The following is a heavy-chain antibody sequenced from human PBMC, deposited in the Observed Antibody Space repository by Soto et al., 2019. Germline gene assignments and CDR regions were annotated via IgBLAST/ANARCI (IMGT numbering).Heavy chain of an antibody. J-gene: IGHJ4*02. Sequence: EVQLVASGGDLVQPGGSLRLSCVASGFALGDHYMDWVRQAPGKGLEWVGLIRDKAQGFSTIYAESVKGRFTLSRDDSKNLLYLPMNSLTIEDTAVYYCGALTWGASSFPWGQGTLVTVSS. CDR3: GALTWGASSFP. CDR2: IRDKAQGFST. CDR1: GFALGDHY. V-gene: IGHV3-72*01. D-gene: IGHD3-16*01.